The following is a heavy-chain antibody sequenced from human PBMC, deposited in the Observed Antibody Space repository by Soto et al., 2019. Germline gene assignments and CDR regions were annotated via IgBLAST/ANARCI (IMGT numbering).Heavy chain of an antibody. CDR3: AADATAWQQMVPSDY. D-gene: IGHD2-8*01. CDR2: IAVGSGYT. Sequence: SVKVSCKASGFTFTSSAFRWVRQARGQRLEWIGWIAVGSGYTNYAQRFQDRVTLTRDMSTATTYMELSRLTSEDTAIYYCAADATAWQQMVPSDYWGQGTLVTVSS. V-gene: IGHV1-58*01. J-gene: IGHJ4*02. CDR1: GFTFTSSA.